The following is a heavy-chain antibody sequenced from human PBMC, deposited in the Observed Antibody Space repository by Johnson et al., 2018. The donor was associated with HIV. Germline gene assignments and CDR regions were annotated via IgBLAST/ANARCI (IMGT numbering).Heavy chain of an antibody. D-gene: IGHD6-13*01. CDR1: GFTFSSYW. V-gene: IGHV3-7*05. Sequence: VQLVESGGGLVQPGWSLRLSCAASGFTFSSYWMSWVRQAPGKGLEWVANIKQDGSEKYYVDSVKGRFTISRDNAKNSLYLQMNSLRAEDTAVYYCARAGGGIAAAGTRAFDIWGQGTMVTVSS. CDR3: ARAGGGIAAAGTRAFDI. J-gene: IGHJ3*02. CDR2: IKQDGSEK.